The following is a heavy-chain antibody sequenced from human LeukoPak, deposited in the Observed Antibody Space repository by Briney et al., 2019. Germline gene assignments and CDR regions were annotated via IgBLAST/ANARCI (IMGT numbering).Heavy chain of an antibody. CDR1: GFTFSSYG. J-gene: IGHJ4*02. D-gene: IGHD6-13*01. CDR3: AKREIYGSSWYSDFDY. V-gene: IGHV3-30*18. Sequence: GRSLRLSCAASGFTFSSYGMHWVRQAPGKGLEWVAVISYDGSNKYYADSVKGRFTISRDNSKNTLYLQMNSLRAEDTAVYYCAKREIYGSSWYSDFDYWGQGTLVTVSS. CDR2: ISYDGSNK.